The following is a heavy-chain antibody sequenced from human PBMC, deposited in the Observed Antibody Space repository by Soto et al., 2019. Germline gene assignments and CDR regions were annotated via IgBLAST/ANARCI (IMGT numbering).Heavy chain of an antibody. Sequence: GESLKISCKGSGYSFTSNWIGWVRQMPGKGLEGMVIIYPGDSDTRYSPSFQGQVTISADKSINTTYLQWSSLKASDTAIYYWARQAAAGKYYYAMDVWGQGTTVTVSS. CDR2: IYPGDSDT. V-gene: IGHV5-51*01. CDR3: ARQAAAGKYYYAMDV. D-gene: IGHD6-13*01. J-gene: IGHJ6*02. CDR1: GYSFTSNW.